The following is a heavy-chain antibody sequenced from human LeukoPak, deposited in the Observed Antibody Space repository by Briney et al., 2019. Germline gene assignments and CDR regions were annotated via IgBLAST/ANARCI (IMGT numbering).Heavy chain of an antibody. J-gene: IGHJ4*02. Sequence: GGSLRLSCAVSGFTFSSYAMHWVRQAPGKGLEWVAVISYDGSNKYYADSVKGRFTISRDNSKNTLYLQMNSLRAEDTAVYYCARGSIAARFPSLFDYWGQGTLVTVSS. CDR3: ARGSIAARFPSLFDY. V-gene: IGHV3-30-3*01. D-gene: IGHD6-6*01. CDR2: ISYDGSNK. CDR1: GFTFSSYA.